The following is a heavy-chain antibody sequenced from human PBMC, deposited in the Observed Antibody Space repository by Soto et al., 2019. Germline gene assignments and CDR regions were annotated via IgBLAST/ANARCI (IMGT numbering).Heavy chain of an antibody. CDR3: AKDLYGEQYYFHF. J-gene: IGHJ4*02. CDR1: GFTFSSYG. Sequence: EVQLLESGGGLVQPGGSLRLSCTASGFTFSSYGMTWVRQAPGKGLEWVATISGLGGGTYYADSVKGRFSISRDNSKNTLYVQMNNLRAEDTAIYYCAKDLYGEQYYFHFWGQGTLVTVSS. V-gene: IGHV3-23*01. D-gene: IGHD4-17*01. CDR2: ISGLGGGT.